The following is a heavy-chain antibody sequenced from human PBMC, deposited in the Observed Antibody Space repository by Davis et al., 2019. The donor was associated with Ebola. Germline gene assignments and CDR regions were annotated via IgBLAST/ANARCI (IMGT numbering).Heavy chain of an antibody. D-gene: IGHD2-2*02. CDR3: ARDRGIVVVPAAIGYYYYGMDV. J-gene: IGHJ6*02. CDR2: IYYSGST. Sequence: SETLSLTCTVSGGSISSGGYYWSWIRQHPGKGLEWIGYIYYSGSTYYNPSLKSRVTISVDTSKNQFSLKLSSVTAADTAVYYCARDRGIVVVPAAIGYYYYGMDVWGQGTTVTVSS. V-gene: IGHV4-31*03. CDR1: GGSISSGGYY.